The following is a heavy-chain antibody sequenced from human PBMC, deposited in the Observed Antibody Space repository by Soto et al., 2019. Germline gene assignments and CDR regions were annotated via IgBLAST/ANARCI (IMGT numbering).Heavy chain of an antibody. J-gene: IGHJ4*01. CDR3: PRGILV. CDR2: ISYGGST. Sequence: QVQLQESGPGLVKPSQTLSLTCTVSGGSINSGGYCWSWIRQHPGKGMDWIGCISYGGSTSYKPSLKTRVTISVDTSKHQFSLKLTSATDAATDVYYCPRGILVWGHGALITVS. D-gene: IGHD6-13*01. CDR1: GGSINSGGYC. V-gene: IGHV4-31*03.